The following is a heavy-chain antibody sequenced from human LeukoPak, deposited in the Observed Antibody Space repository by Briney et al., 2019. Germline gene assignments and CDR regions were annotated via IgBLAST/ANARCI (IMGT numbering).Heavy chain of an antibody. V-gene: IGHV1-2*02. J-gene: IGHJ6*02. Sequence: ASVKVSCKASGYTFTGYYMHWVRQAPGQGLEWMGWINPNSGGTNYAQKFQGRVTMTRDTSISTVYMELSRLRSDDTAVYYCARVPLYYYYGMDVWGQGTTVTVSS. CDR3: ARVPLYYYYGMDV. CDR2: INPNSGGT. CDR1: GYTFTGYY.